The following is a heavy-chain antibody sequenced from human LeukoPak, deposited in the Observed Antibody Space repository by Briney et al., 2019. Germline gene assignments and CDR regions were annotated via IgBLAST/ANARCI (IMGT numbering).Heavy chain of an antibody. CDR1: GGTFSSYA. D-gene: IGHD6-19*01. CDR2: VIPIFGTA. V-gene: IGHV1-69*06. CDR3: ARGGGSSSGWYDWFDP. J-gene: IGHJ5*02. Sequence: GASVKVSCKASGGTFSSYAISWVRQAPGQGLEWMGGVIPIFGTANYAQKFQGGVTITADKSTSTAYMELSSLRSEDTAVYYCARGGGSSSGWYDWFDPWGQGTLVTVSS.